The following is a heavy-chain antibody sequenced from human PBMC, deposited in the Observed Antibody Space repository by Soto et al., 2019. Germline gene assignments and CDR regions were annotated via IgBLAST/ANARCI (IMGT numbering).Heavy chain of an antibody. V-gene: IGHV3-23*01. CDR3: AKFFVETGGSSGWPWTFHY. CDR1: GFTFSSYA. D-gene: IGHD6-25*01. Sequence: EVQLLESGGGLVQPGRSLRLSCAASGFTFSSYAMSWVRQAPGKGLEWVSAISGSGGTTYYAASVKGRFTISRDNSKNTLFLEMISLTADDPAVHYCAKFFVETGGSSGWPWTFHYWGQGTLVTVSS. CDR2: ISGSGGTT. J-gene: IGHJ4*02.